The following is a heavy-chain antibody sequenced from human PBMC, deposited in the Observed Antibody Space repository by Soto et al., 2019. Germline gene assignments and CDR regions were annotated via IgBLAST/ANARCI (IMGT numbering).Heavy chain of an antibody. D-gene: IGHD3-22*01. V-gene: IGHV4-59*01. Sequence: SETLSLTCNVSGRSINSYYWSWVRQPPGKGLEWIGYIYDSGITSYNPSLKSRVTMSADTSKNQFSLKLTSITGADTAVYYCARTYDSNGYANEFDSWGQGILVTVSS. J-gene: IGHJ4*02. CDR2: IYDSGIT. CDR3: ARTYDSNGYANEFDS. CDR1: GRSINSYY.